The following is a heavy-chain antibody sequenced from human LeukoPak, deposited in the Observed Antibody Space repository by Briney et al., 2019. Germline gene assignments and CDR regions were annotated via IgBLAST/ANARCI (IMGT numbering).Heavy chain of an antibody. D-gene: IGHD5-12*01. CDR3: ARGGLRNWYFDL. CDR2: LNSDGTNT. Sequence: GGSLRLSCAASGFTFSSYWMHWVRQAPGKGLVWVSRLNSDGTNTYHADSVKGRVTIPRDNAKNTVYLEMNSLRAEDTAVYYCARGGLRNWYFDLWGRGTLVTVSS. V-gene: IGHV3-74*01. CDR1: GFTFSSYW. J-gene: IGHJ2*01.